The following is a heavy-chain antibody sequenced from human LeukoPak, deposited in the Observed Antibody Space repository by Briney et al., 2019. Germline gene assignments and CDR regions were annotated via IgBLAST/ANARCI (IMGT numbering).Heavy chain of an antibody. V-gene: IGHV3-74*01. J-gene: IGHJ4*02. Sequence: GGALRLSCAPSVVTLGRYWMRWFREELGAGVVCGARGNSDGKVADYAGSVWGRFSPSRDNTKNTVYLQMSSLRAEDTGVYYCARDHHDFWSGYPNHCGQGTLVIVSS. CDR2: GNSDGKVA. D-gene: IGHD3-3*01. CDR3: ARDHHDFWSGYPNH. CDR1: VVTLGRYW.